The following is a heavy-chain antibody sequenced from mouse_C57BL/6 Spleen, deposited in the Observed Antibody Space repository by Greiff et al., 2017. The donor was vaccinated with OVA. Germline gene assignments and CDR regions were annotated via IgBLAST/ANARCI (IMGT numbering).Heavy chain of an antibody. CDR1: GYTFTDYY. V-gene: IGHV1-26*01. J-gene: IGHJ4*01. D-gene: IGHD1-1*01. CDR2: INPNNGGT. Sequence: VQLQQSGPELMKPGASVKISCKASGYTFTDYYMNWVKQSHGKSLEWIGDINPNNGGTSYNQKFKGKATLTVDKSSSTAYMELRSLTSDDSAVYYSARTTPTDYYAMDYWGQGTSVTVSS. CDR3: ARTTPTDYYAMDY.